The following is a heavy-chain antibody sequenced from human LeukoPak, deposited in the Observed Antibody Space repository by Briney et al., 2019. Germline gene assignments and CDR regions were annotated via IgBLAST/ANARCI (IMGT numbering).Heavy chain of an antibody. J-gene: IGHJ4*02. CDR1: GFTVSSSY. D-gene: IGHD5-18*01. CDR2: IYSGGST. CDR3: VRVGYSYGYGDWNHFDY. V-gene: IGHV3-66*02. Sequence: PGGSLRLSCAASGFTVSSSYMSWVRQAPGKGLEWVSIIYSGGSTYYADSVKGRFTISRDNSKNTLYLQMNSLRAEDTAVYFCVRVGYSYGYGDWNHFDYWGQGTLVTVSS.